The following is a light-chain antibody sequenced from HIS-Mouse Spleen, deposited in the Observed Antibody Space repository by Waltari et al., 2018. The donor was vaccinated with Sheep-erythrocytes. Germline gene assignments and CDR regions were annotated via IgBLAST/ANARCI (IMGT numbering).Light chain of an antibody. CDR2: EGS. CDR1: SSDVGSYNL. CDR3: CSHEGSSTWV. Sequence: QSALTQPASVSGSPGQSITIPCTGPSSDVGSYNLVSWYQQHPGKAPKLMIYEGSKRPSGVSNRFSGSKSSNTASLTISGLQAEDEAGYYCCSHEGSSTWVFGGGTKLTVL. V-gene: IGLV2-23*01. J-gene: IGLJ3*02.